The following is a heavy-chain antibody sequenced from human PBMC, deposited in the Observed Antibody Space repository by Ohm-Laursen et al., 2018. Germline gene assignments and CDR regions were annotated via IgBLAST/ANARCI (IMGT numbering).Heavy chain of an antibody. V-gene: IGHV4-59*08. Sequence: GTLSLTCTISGGAISSYYWSWIRQPAGKGLEWIGYIYYSGSTNYNPSLKSRVTISVDTSKNQFSLKLSSVAAADTAVYYCARHLKDPNTSTGYYYYGMDVWGQGTTVTVSS. CDR3: ARHLKDPNTSTGYYYYGMDV. CDR2: IYYSGST. J-gene: IGHJ6*02. CDR1: GGAISSYY. D-gene: IGHD1-1*01.